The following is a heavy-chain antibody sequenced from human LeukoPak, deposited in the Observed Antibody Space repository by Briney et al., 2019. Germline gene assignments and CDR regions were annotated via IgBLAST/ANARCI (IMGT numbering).Heavy chain of an antibody. Sequence: GGSLRLSCAASGFTVSRNYMSWVRQAPGKGLEWVSVIYSGGSIYYADSVKGRFTISRDNSKNTLHLQMNSLRAEDTAVYYCARGYYDILTGSRPEYFQHWGQGTLVTVSS. J-gene: IGHJ1*01. CDR1: GFTVSRNY. CDR3: ARGYYDILTGSRPEYFQH. CDR2: IYSGGSI. V-gene: IGHV3-53*01. D-gene: IGHD3-9*01.